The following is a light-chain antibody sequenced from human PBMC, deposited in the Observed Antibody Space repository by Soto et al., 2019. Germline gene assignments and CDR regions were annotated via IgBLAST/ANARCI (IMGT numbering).Light chain of an antibody. CDR2: DAS. Sequence: IVLAQAPATLSLSPGERATLSCRASPSVSSYLAWYQPKPGQAPRLLVSDASNRAPGIPARFRGSGSGTDFPLTSSSLAPEDFAVYYCQPRSNWLTFGGGTKVEIK. J-gene: IGKJ4*01. V-gene: IGKV3-11*01. CDR3: QPRSNWLT. CDR1: PSVSSY.